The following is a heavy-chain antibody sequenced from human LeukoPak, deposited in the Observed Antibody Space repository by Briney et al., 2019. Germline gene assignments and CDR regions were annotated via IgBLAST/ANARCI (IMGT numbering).Heavy chain of an antibody. CDR2: GDYSGGT. J-gene: IGHJ4*02. CDR3: AGERGEEYSSGWYKTNYFYN. Sequence: SETLSLTCTVSGDSFTSVTDYWAWIRQPPGKGLEWIASGDYSGGTYYNPSLESRAAISADMSKNQISLKLTSVTGADTAVYYCAGERGEEYSSGWYKTNYFYNWGQGIRVTVSS. V-gene: IGHV4-39*07. D-gene: IGHD6-19*01. CDR1: GDSFTSVTDY.